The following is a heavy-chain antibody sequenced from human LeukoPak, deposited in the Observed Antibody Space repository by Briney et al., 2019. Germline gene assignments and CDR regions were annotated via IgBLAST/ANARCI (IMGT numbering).Heavy chain of an antibody. CDR2: IIPIFGTA. J-gene: IGHJ4*02. V-gene: IGHV1-69*05. CDR1: VGTFSSYA. CDR3: AREPYYGDYVLAN. D-gene: IGHD4-17*01. Sequence: SVKVSCKASVGTFSSYAISWVRQAPGQGLEWMGRIIPIFGTANYAQKFQGRVTITTDESTSTAYMELSSLRSEDTAVYYCAREPYYGDYVLANWGQGTLVTVSS.